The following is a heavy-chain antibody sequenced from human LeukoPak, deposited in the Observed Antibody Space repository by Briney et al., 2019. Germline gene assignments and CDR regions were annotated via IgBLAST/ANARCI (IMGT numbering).Heavy chain of an antibody. D-gene: IGHD6-13*01. CDR2: IIPILGIA. J-gene: IGHJ5*02. CDR3: ASTIAAAGGNWLDP. V-gene: IGHV1-69*04. CDR1: GGTFSSYA. Sequence: ASVKVSCKASGGTFSSYAISWVRQAPGQGLEWMGRIIPILGIANYAQKFQGRVTITADKSTSTAYMELSSLRSEDTAVYYCASTIAAAGGNWLDPWGQGTLVTVSS.